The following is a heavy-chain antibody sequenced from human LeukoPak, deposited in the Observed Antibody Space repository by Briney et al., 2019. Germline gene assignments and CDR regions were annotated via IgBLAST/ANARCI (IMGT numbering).Heavy chain of an antibody. CDR3: ARLADDILTGPYYFDY. CDR1: GGSISSSSYY. CDR2: IYYSGST. J-gene: IGHJ4*02. Sequence: PSETLSLTCTVSGGSISSSSYYWGWIRQPPGKGLEWIGSIYYSGSTYYNPSLKSRVTISVDTSKNQFSLKLSSVTAADTAVYYCARLADDILTGPYYFDYWGQGTLVTVSS. V-gene: IGHV4-39*07. D-gene: IGHD3-9*01.